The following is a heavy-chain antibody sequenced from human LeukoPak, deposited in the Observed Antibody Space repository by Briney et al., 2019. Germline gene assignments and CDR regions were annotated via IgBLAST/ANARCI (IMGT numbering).Heavy chain of an antibody. Sequence: GGSLRLSCAAPGFTFSSYAMSWVRQAPGKGLEWVSAISGSGGSTYYADSVKGRFTISRDNSKNTLYLQMNSLRAEDTAVYYCAKAINPSGSYYFDYWGQGTLVTVSS. CDR3: AKAINPSGSYYFDY. D-gene: IGHD1-26*01. CDR2: ISGSGGST. J-gene: IGHJ4*02. V-gene: IGHV3-23*01. CDR1: GFTFSSYA.